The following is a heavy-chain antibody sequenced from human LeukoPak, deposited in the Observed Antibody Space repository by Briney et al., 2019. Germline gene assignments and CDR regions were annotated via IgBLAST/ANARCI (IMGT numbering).Heavy chain of an antibody. D-gene: IGHD3-3*01. CDR1: GFTVSSNY. CDR3: TTGYSYRAVSGYKLKPDYYMDV. V-gene: IGHV3-53*01. CDR2: IYSGGST. Sequence: GGSLRLSCAASGFTVSSNYMSWVRQAPGEGLEWVSVIYSGGSTYYADSVKGRFTTPRDISKNTLYLQMNSLRAEDTAVYYCTTGYSYRAVSGYKLKPDYYMDVWGKGTTVTVSS. J-gene: IGHJ6*03.